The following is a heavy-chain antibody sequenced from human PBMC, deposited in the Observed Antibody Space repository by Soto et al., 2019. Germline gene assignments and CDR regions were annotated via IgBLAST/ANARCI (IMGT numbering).Heavy chain of an antibody. CDR2: IYYDGST. J-gene: IGHJ3*01. Sequence: NPSETLSLTCSVSGGSITTSSYNWDWIRQPPGKGLEWIGTIYYDGSTSYNPSLKSQVTISVDTSKNHFALKVNSVTAADPAVYYCPSFYGNAFDVWGRGTVVTVSS. CDR1: GGSITTSSYN. CDR3: PSFYGNAFDV. D-gene: IGHD3-10*01. V-gene: IGHV4-39*02.